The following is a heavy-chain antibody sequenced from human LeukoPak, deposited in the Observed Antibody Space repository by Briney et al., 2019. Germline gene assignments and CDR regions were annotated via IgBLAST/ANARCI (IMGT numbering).Heavy chain of an antibody. CDR2: FYYSGST. Sequence: PSETLSLTCTVSGGSISTYYWSCIRQPPGKGLEWIGYFYYSGSTNYNPSLKSRVTISVDTSKNQFSLKLSSVTAADTAVYYCARGGEQQLDLEFDYWGQGTLVTVSS. CDR3: ARGGEQQLDLEFDY. V-gene: IGHV4-59*01. D-gene: IGHD6-13*01. CDR1: GGSISTYY. J-gene: IGHJ4*02.